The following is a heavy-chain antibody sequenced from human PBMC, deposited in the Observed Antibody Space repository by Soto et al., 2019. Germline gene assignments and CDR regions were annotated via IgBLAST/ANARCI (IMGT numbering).Heavy chain of an antibody. J-gene: IGHJ5*02. Sequence: ASVKVSCKASGYTFTGYYMHWVRQAPGQGLEWMGWINPNSGGTNYAQKFQGWVTMTRDTSISTAYMELSRLRSDDTAVYYCARGYDYVWGSYRYTSRFDPWGQGTLVTVSS. CDR3: ARGYDYVWGSYRYTSRFDP. D-gene: IGHD3-16*02. CDR2: INPNSGGT. V-gene: IGHV1-2*04. CDR1: GYTFTGYY.